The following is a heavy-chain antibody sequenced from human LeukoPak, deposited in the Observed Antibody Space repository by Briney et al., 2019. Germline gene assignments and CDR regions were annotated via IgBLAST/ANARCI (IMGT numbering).Heavy chain of an antibody. Sequence: SETLSLTCTVSGGSIGVYYWTWIRQPPGKGLERIGYVYYTGTTTYNPSLKSRLTMSVDTSKSQFSLRLTSVTAAGTAVYYCARAGGLPRDDAFDLWGQGKLVTVSS. J-gene: IGHJ3*01. CDR2: VYYTGTT. CDR3: ARAGGLPRDDAFDL. CDR1: GGSIGVYY. D-gene: IGHD3-10*01. V-gene: IGHV4-59*01.